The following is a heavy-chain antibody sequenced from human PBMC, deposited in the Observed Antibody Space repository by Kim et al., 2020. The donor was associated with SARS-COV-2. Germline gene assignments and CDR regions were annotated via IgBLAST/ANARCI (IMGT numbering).Heavy chain of an antibody. CDR1: GYTFTSYG. CDR2: ISAYNGNT. CDR3: ARDGFGWDLRQDFDY. Sequence: ASVKVSCKASGYTFTSYGISWVRQAPGQGLEWMGWISAYNGNTNYAQKLQGRVTMTTDTSTSTAYMELRSLGSDDTAVYYCARDGFGWDLRQDFDYWGQGTLVTVSS. V-gene: IGHV1-18*01. D-gene: IGHD1-26*01. J-gene: IGHJ4*02.